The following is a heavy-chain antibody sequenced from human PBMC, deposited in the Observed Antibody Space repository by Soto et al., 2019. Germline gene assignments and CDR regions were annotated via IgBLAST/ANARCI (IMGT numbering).Heavy chain of an antibody. D-gene: IGHD3-3*01. CDR1: GFTFSSYG. J-gene: IGHJ5*02. CDR3: ARAAYYDLAQLFDP. CDR2: IWYDGSNK. Sequence: VGSLRLSCAASGFTFSSYGMHWVRQAPGKGLEWVAVIWYDGSNKYYADSVKGRFTISRDNSKNTLYLQMNSLRAEDTAVYYCARAAYYDLAQLFDPWGQGTLVTVSS. V-gene: IGHV3-33*01.